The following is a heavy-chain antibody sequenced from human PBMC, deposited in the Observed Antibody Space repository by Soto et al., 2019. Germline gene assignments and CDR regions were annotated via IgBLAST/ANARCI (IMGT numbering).Heavy chain of an antibody. D-gene: IGHD3-10*01. CDR1: EIAFRSYG. CDR2: ISGGGPYI. V-gene: IGHV3-21*01. CDR3: AIGKSGSYDF. J-gene: IGHJ4*02. Sequence: GGALRSSDRAFEIAFRSYGSTWVRQAPGKGLEWFSSISGGGPYIYYADSVKGRFTISRDNAKTSLYLQVNSLRADDTAVYYFAIGKSGSYDFWGQGTLVTVSS.